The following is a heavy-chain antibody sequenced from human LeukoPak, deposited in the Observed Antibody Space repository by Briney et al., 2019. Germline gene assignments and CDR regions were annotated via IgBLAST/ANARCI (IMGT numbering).Heavy chain of an antibody. V-gene: IGHV3-23*01. CDR3: AKGAMVVGVSGS. CDR1: GFILTSYA. D-gene: IGHD3-3*01. Sequence: GGSLRLSCAASGFILTSYAMSWVRRAPGRGLEWVSSISGSGRSTYYADSVKGRFTISRDSSKNTLYLQMNSLRAEDTAVYYCAKGAMVVGVSGSWGQGTLVTVSS. CDR2: ISGSGRST. J-gene: IGHJ5*02.